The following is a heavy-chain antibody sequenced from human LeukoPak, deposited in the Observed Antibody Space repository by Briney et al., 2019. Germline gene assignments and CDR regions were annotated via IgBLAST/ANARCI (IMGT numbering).Heavy chain of an antibody. J-gene: IGHJ3*02. D-gene: IGHD3-22*01. V-gene: IGHV3-66*01. CDR3: AKHYYTSGYYGALDI. CDR2: IYSGGST. CDR1: GFTFSSYA. Sequence: GGSLRLSCAASGFTFSSYAMHWVRQAPGKGLEWVSVIYSGGSTYYADSVKGRFIISRDNSKNTLYLQMNSLRAEDTAVYYCAKHYYTSGYYGALDIWGQGTTVTVSA.